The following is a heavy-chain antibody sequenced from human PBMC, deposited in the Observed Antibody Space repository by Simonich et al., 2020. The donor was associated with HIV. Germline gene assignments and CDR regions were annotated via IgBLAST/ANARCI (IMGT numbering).Heavy chain of an antibody. CDR1: GYTYTGYY. D-gene: IGHD6-13*01. CDR2: INPKSGGI. V-gene: IGHV1-2*02. J-gene: IGHJ3*02. CDR3: ARGPQQLGPVFDAFDI. Sequence: QVQLVQSGAEVKKPGASVKVSCKASGYTYTGYYMHWVRQAPGPGLGGRGWINPKSGGINSDKKFQGAVTRPRDTSISTAYMELRRLRADDTAGYYCARGPQQLGPVFDAFDIWGQGTMVTVSS.